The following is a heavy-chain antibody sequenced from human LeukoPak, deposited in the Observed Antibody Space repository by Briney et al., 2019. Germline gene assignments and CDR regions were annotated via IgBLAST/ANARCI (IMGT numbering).Heavy chain of an antibody. CDR3: ARDYYDSSGGSWSDMAY. CDR1: GFTFSSYA. D-gene: IGHD3-22*01. Sequence: PGRSLRLSCAASGFTFSSYAMHWVRQAPGKGLEWVAVISYDGSNKYYADSVKGRFTISRDNSKNTLYLQMNSLRAEDTAVYYCARDYYDSSGGSWSDMAYWGQGTLVTVSS. J-gene: IGHJ4*02. CDR2: ISYDGSNK. V-gene: IGHV3-30-3*01.